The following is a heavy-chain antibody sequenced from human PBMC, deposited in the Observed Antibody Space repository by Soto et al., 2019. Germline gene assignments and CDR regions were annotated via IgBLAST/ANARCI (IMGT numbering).Heavy chain of an antibody. CDR1: EYSFSTYW. D-gene: IGHD2-15*01. CDR2: IYPADSDT. V-gene: IGHV5-51*01. J-gene: IGHJ6*02. CDR3: ARQFHDNSGGGYYYYGLDV. Sequence: GESLKISCKGSEYSFSTYWIAWVRQMPGKGLEWMGIIYPADSDTRYSPSFQGQVTISADKYINTAYLQWSSLKASDTATYYCARQFHDNSGGGYYYYGLDVWGQGTTVTVSS.